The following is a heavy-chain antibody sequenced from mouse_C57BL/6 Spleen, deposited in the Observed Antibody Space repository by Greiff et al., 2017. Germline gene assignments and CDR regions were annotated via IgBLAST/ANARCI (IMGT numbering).Heavy chain of an antibody. V-gene: IGHV1-66*01. J-gene: IGHJ2*01. Sequence: QVQLQQSGPELVKPGASVKLSCKASGYTFTSYYIHWVKQRPGQGLEWIGWIDPGRGNTKYNEKFKGKATLTADTSSSTAYMQLSSLTSEDSAVYYCARWDGYLGYWGQGTTLTVSS. D-gene: IGHD2-3*01. CDR2: IDPGRGNT. CDR1: GYTFTSYY. CDR3: ARWDGYLGY.